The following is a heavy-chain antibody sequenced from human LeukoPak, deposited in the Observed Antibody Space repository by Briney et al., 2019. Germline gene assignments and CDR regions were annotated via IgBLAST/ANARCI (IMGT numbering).Heavy chain of an antibody. Sequence: GGSLRLSCAASGFTVSSNYMSWVRQAPGKGLEWVSVIYNGGSTYYADSVKGQFTISRDSSKNTLYLQMSSLRAEDTAVYYCARGSSRDGYNYDFDYWGQGTLVTVSS. CDR3: ARGSSRDGYNYDFDY. D-gene: IGHD5-24*01. CDR1: GFTVSSNY. J-gene: IGHJ4*02. V-gene: IGHV3-53*01. CDR2: IYNGGST.